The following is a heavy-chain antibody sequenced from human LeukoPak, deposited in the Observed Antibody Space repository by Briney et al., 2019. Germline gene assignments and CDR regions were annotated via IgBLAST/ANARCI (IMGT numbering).Heavy chain of an antibody. CDR2: IKTDGSET. J-gene: IGHJ4*02. CDR1: GFNFRDHW. D-gene: IGHD3-16*01. Sequence: GGSLRLSCAVSGFNFRDHWMDWVRQAPGKGLEWVGHIKTDGSETYYVDSLKGRFTISRDNSKNTLYLQMNSLRAEDTAVYYCAKDKTWGYFDYWGQGTLVTVSS. V-gene: IGHV3-7*01. CDR3: AKDKTWGYFDY.